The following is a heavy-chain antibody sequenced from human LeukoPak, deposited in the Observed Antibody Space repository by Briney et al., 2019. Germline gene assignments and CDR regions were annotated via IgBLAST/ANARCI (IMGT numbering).Heavy chain of an antibody. Sequence: ASVKVSCKASGYTFTSYYMHWVRQAPGQGLEWMGIINPSGGSTSYAQKFQGRVTMTRDTSASTVYMELSSLRSEDTAVYYCAGIRIGMFDYWGQGTLVTVSS. CDR1: GYTFTSYY. V-gene: IGHV1-46*01. CDR2: INPSGGST. CDR3: AGIRIGMFDY. D-gene: IGHD3-3*02. J-gene: IGHJ4*02.